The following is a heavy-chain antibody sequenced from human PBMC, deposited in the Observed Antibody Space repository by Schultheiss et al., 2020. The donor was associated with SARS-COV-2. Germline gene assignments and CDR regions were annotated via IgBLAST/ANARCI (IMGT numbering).Heavy chain of an antibody. V-gene: IGHV3-74*01. CDR3: ARVLNWNDIGSDY. CDR1: GFTFSSYA. J-gene: IGHJ4*02. D-gene: IGHD1-1*01. Sequence: GGSLRLSCAASGFTFSSYAMNWVRQAPGKGLVWVSRINSDGSSTSYADSVKGRFTISRDNAKNSLYLQMNSLRAEDTAVYYCARVLNWNDIGSDYWGQGTLVTVSS. CDR2: INSDGSST.